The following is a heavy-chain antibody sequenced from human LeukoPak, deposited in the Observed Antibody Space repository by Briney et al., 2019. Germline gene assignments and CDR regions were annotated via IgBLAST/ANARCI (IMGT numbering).Heavy chain of an antibody. CDR2: IYYSGST. CDR3: ARHIGGAVAGMGVDY. V-gene: IGHV4-39*01. D-gene: IGHD6-19*01. J-gene: IGHJ4*02. Sequence: SETLSLTCTVSGGSISSSSYYWGWIRQPPGKGLEWIGSIYYSGSTYYNQSLKSRVTISVDTSKNQFSLQLSSVTAADTAVYYCARHIGGAVAGMGVDYWGQGTLVTVSS. CDR1: GGSISSSSYY.